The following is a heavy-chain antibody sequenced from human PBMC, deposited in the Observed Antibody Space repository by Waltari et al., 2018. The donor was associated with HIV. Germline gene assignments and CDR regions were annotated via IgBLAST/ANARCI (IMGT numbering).Heavy chain of an antibody. V-gene: IGHV4-59*01. CDR3: ARDGRYSGYDHGMDV. D-gene: IGHD5-12*01. Sequence: QVQLQESGPGLVTPSETLSLTCTVSGGSICSDYWSWIRQPPGKGLEWIGYIYYSESTNYNPSLKSRVTISVDTSKNQFSLKLSSVTAADTAVYYCARDGRYSGYDHGMDVWGQGTTVTVSS. CDR1: GGSICSDY. CDR2: IYYSEST. J-gene: IGHJ6*02.